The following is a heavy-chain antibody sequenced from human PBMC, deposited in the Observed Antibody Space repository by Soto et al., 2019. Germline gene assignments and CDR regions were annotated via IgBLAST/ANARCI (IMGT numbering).Heavy chain of an antibody. CDR2: MYTGGST. CDR1: VFTAGSTY. CDR3: ARMEYSFSLNHYYGMDV. D-gene: IGHD5-18*01. Sequence: GGALRPSCAASVFTAGSTYMNWVRQIASEVPECVSVMYTGGSTYYADSAKGRFTVSRDNSKNTVYLQMNSLRAEDTAVYYCARMEYSFSLNHYYGMDVWGQGITVTVSS. V-gene: IGHV3-53*01. J-gene: IGHJ6*02.